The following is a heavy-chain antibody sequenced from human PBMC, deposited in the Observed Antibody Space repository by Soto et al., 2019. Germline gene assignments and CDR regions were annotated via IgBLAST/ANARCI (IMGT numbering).Heavy chain of an antibody. J-gene: IGHJ3*01. CDR1: GGSVSSGSYY. CDR3: AGQLNGYGGSNAFDL. V-gene: IGHV4-61*01. CDR2: IYYSGST. D-gene: IGHD2-15*01. Sequence: KPSETLSLTCTVSGGSVSSGSYYWSWIRQPPGKGLEWIGYIYYSGSTNYNPSLKSRVTISVDTSKTQFSLKLSSVTAADTAVYYCAGQLNGYGGSNAFDLWRQGTMVTVSS.